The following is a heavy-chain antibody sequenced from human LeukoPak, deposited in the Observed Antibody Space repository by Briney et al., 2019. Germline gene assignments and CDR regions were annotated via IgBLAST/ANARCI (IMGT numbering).Heavy chain of an antibody. CDR1: GFTFSNAW. J-gene: IGHJ2*01. CDR3: TTARYGSNYWYFDL. V-gene: IGHV3-15*01. CDR2: IKSKTDGGTT. Sequence: GGSLRLSCAASGFTFSNAWMSWVRQAPGKGLEWVGRIKSKTDGGTTDYAAPVKGRFTISRDDSKNTLYLQMNSLKTEDTAVYYCTTARYGSNYWYFDLWGRGTLVTVSS. D-gene: IGHD4-17*01.